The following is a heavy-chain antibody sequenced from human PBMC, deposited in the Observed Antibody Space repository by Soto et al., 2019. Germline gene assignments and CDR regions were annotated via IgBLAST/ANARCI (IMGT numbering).Heavy chain of an antibody. CDR2: IYYSGST. CDR3: ARAPRIAAAGTKNWFDP. CDR1: GGSISSGGYY. D-gene: IGHD6-13*01. V-gene: IGHV4-31*03. Sequence: SETLSLTCTVSGGSISSGGYYWSWIRQHPEKGLEWIGYIYYSGSTYYNPSLKSRVTISVDTSKNQFSLKLSSVTAADTAVYYCARAPRIAAAGTKNWFDPWGQGTLVTVSS. J-gene: IGHJ5*02.